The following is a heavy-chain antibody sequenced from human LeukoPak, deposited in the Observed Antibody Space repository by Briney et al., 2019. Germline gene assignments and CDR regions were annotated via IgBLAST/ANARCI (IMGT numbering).Heavy chain of an antibody. CDR3: ARVRDCYDSGGYYPI. CDR1: GGSFRNYY. Sequence: SETLSLTCAVYGGSFRNYYWSWIREPPGNGLEWIGEINNTGSTKYNPSLKSRVTISVDRSTNQFYLKLSSGTVADTAVYDCARVRDCYDSGGYYPIWGQGTLVTVSS. D-gene: IGHD3-22*01. CDR2: INNTGST. V-gene: IGHV4-34*01. J-gene: IGHJ4*02.